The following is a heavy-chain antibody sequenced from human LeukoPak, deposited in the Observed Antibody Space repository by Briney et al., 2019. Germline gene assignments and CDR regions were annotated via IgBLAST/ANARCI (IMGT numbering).Heavy chain of an antibody. CDR1: GFTFDDYA. CDR2: ISWNMSSI. V-gene: IGHV3-9*01. J-gene: IGHJ5*02. D-gene: IGHD3-3*01. CDR3: ETATVLRLLGINWFDH. Sequence: GGSLTLSCAASGFTFDDYAMHWVRHPPGKGLECVSGISWNMSSIGYAHSVKGRFTISRDNAKNSLYLQMHSLRPGDTALYYCETATVLRLLGINWFDHWGQGTMVTVSS.